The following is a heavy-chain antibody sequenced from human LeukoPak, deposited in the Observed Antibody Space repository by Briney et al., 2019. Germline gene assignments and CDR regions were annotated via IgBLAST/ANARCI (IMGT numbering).Heavy chain of an antibody. CDR1: GFTFSSYG. Sequence: GGTLRLSCAASGFTFSSYGVSWVRQAPGKGLEWVSGISGSGHRTYYADSVKGRFTISRDNSKNTLYLQMNSLRAEDTAVYHCAKDWGEYFDYVWGSFTSFDFWGQGTLVTVSS. J-gene: IGHJ4*02. CDR3: AKDWGEYFDYVWGSFTSFDF. D-gene: IGHD3-16*01. CDR2: ISGSGHRT. V-gene: IGHV3-23*01.